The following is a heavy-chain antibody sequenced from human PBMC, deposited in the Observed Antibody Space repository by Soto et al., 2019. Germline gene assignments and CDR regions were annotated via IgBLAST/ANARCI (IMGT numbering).Heavy chain of an antibody. J-gene: IGHJ6*02. CDR2: IYHNERT. CDR3: GRTKDYFYGVDV. CDR1: GVSISSSQW. D-gene: IGHD2-8*01. Sequence: QVQLQASGPGLVKPSGTLSLTCAVSGVSISSSQWWSWVRQPPGKGLEWIGEIYHNERTNYNTSLKSRLTMSLDKSKNQVSLKLSSVTAADTATYFCGRTKDYFYGVDVWGQGTTVTVSS. V-gene: IGHV4-4*02.